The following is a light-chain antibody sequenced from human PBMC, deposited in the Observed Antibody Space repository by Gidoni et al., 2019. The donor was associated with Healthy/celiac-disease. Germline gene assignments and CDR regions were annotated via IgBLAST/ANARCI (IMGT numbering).Light chain of an antibody. CDR3: QQYNSYST. CDR1: QSISSW. V-gene: IGKV1-5*03. Sequence: IQMTQPPSTLSASVGDRVTITCRASQSISSWLAWYQQKPGKAPKLLIYKASSLESGVPSRFSGSGSGTECTLTISSLQPDDFATYYCQQYNSYSTFGQGTKVEIK. CDR2: KAS. J-gene: IGKJ1*01.